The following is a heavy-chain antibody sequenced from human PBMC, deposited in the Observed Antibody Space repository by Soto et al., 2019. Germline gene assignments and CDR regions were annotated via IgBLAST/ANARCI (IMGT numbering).Heavy chain of an antibody. CDR3: ARDPVRKDRYNFDY. CDR1: GFSFSSYW. CDR2: IKPDGSGE. J-gene: IGHJ4*02. D-gene: IGHD5-18*01. Sequence: EVQLMESGGGLVQPGGSLRLSCAASGFSFSSYWMTWVRQAPGKGLEWVANIKPDGSGEEYVDSVKGRFTISRDNAKNSLFLQMNSLRAEDTAVYYCARDPVRKDRYNFDYWGQGTLVTVSS. V-gene: IGHV3-7*01.